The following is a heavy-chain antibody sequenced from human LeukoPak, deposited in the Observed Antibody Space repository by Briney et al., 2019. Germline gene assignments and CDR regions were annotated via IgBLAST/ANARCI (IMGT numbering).Heavy chain of an antibody. D-gene: IGHD3-3*01. CDR1: GFTVSSNY. V-gene: IGHV4-34*01. CDR3: ARHPRITTFGVIRKGGNWFDP. Sequence: GSLRLSCAASGFTVSSNYMSWIRQTPGKGLEWIGEINHSRSTKYNPSLKSRVTMSVETSKNQFSLKLSSVTAADTAVYYCARHPRITTFGVIRKGGNWFDPWGQGTLVTVSS. J-gene: IGHJ5*02. CDR2: INHSRST.